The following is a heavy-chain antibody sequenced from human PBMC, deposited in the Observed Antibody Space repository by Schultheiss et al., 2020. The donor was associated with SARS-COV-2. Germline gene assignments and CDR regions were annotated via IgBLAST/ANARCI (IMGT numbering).Heavy chain of an antibody. CDR1: GGSISSTTYY. Sequence: SETLSLTCTVSGGSISSTTYYWGWIRQPPGKGLEWIGSVYYTGITYYNPSLKSRVTISVDTSKNQFSLKLTSATAADTAVYYCARGAYYDSSGYYSTPMYYYYGMDVWGQGTTVTVSS. V-gene: IGHV4-39*07. D-gene: IGHD3-22*01. CDR2: VYYTGIT. CDR3: ARGAYYDSSGYYSTPMYYYYGMDV. J-gene: IGHJ6*02.